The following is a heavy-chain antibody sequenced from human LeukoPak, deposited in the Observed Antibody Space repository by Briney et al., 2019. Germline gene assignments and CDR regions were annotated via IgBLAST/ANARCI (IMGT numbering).Heavy chain of an antibody. V-gene: IGHV3-23*01. CDR3: AKVIVGAKY. J-gene: IGHJ4*02. CDR1: GLPLSTYA. D-gene: IGHD1-26*01. CDR2: ISCSGDTT. Sequence: GGSLRLSCAASGLPLSTYAMTWVRQAPGKGLEWVSTISCSGDTTYYADSVKGRFTISRDNSKNTLYLQVNTLRSEDTAVYYCAKVIVGAKYWGQGTLVTVSS.